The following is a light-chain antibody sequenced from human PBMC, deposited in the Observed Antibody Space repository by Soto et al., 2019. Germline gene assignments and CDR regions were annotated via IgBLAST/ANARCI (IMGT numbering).Light chain of an antibody. Sequence: QSVLTQPPSLSGTPGQRDTISYSGSNSNIGRYSVNWYLHFPGTAPKILIYSDDERPSGVPDRFSGSKSGTSASLAISGLQSEDEAEYYCAAWDDNLNGPLFGGGTKVTV. J-gene: IGLJ3*02. CDR2: SDD. CDR1: NSNIGRYS. V-gene: IGLV1-44*01. CDR3: AAWDDNLNGPL.